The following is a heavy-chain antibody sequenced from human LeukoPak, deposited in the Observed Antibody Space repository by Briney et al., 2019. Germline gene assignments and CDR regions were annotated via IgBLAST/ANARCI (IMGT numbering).Heavy chain of an antibody. CDR3: ARDGVPYSSWYSDAFDI. CDR1: GFTFSSYA. D-gene: IGHD6-13*01. V-gene: IGHV3-30-3*01. CDR2: ISYDGSNK. Sequence: GGSLRLSCAASGFTFSSYAMHWVRQAPGKGLEWVAVISYDGSNKYYADSVKGRFTISRDNSKNTLYLQMNSLRAEDTAVYYCARDGVPYSSWYSDAFDIWGQGTMVTVSS. J-gene: IGHJ3*02.